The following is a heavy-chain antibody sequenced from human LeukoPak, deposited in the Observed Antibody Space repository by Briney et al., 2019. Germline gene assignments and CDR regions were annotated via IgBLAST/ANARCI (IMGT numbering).Heavy chain of an antibody. V-gene: IGHV1-8*01. CDR3: ARGHFLGKVPGIAVAGVDY. Sequence: GASVKVSCKASGYTFTSYDINWVRQATGQGLEWMGWMNPNSGNTGYAQKFQGRVTMTRNTSISTAYMELSSLGSEDTAVYYCARGHFLGKVPGIAVAGVDYWGQGTLVTVSS. J-gene: IGHJ4*02. CDR1: GYTFTSYD. CDR2: MNPNSGNT. D-gene: IGHD6-19*01.